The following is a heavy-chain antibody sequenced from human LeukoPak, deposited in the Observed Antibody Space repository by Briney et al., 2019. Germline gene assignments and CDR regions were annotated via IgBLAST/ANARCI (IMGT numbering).Heavy chain of an antibody. CDR1: GFTFSRYA. D-gene: IGHD3-3*01. CDR2: ISYDANIGSNK. J-gene: IGHJ4*02. Sequence: GGSLRLSCATSGFTFSRYAMHWVRQAPGKGLEWVALISYDANIGSNKYYADSVKGRFTISSDNSKNTLYLQMNSLRAEDTAVYYCARDGGYDSWSGYYQDYWGQGTLVTVSS. V-gene: IGHV3-30-3*01. CDR3: ARDGGYDSWSGYYQDY.